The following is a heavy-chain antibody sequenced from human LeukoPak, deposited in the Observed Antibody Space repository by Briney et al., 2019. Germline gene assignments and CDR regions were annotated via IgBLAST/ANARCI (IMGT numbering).Heavy chain of an antibody. V-gene: IGHV3-30-3*01. D-gene: IGHD5-12*01. Sequence: GGSLRLSCAASGFTFSSYAMHWVRQAPGKGLEWVAVISYDGSNKYYADSVKGRFTISRDNSKNTLYLQMNSLRAEDTAVCYCAKEGGYDSPSPFFDYWGQGTLVTVSS. CDR3: AKEGGYDSPSPFFDY. CDR1: GFTFSSYA. CDR2: ISYDGSNK. J-gene: IGHJ4*02.